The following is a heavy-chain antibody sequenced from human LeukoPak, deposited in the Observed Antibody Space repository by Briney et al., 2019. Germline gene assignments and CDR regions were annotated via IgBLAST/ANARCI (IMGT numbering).Heavy chain of an antibody. J-gene: IGHJ5*02. Sequence: ASVKVSCKASGYTFTSYGISWVRQAPGQGLEWMGWINTNTGNPTYAQGFTGRFVFSLDTSVSTAYLQISSLKAEDTAVYYCARNALYNWFDPWGQGTLVTVSS. CDR3: ARNALYNWFDP. CDR2: INTNTGNP. CDR1: GYTFTSYG. V-gene: IGHV7-4-1*02.